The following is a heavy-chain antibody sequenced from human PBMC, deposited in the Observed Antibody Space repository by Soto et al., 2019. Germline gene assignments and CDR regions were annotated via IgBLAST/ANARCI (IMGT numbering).Heavy chain of an antibody. J-gene: IGHJ4*02. Sequence: EGIVRRSCLVFGGAFNNYGINWVRQAPGKGLEWVSSISKSDYTYYSDSVKGRFAISRDNAKSSVSLQMNTLRVEDTAVYYCAREDSIIIPAVSDFWPPGTLVTVPP. V-gene: IGHV3-21*01. CDR2: ISKSDYT. CDR1: GGAFNNYG. D-gene: IGHD2-2*01. CDR3: AREDSIIIPAVSDF.